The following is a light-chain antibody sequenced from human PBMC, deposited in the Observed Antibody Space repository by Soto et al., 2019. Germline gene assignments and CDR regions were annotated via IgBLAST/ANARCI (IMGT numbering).Light chain of an antibody. J-gene: IGKJ2*01. CDR3: QQYNNWPPKQYT. V-gene: IGKV3-15*01. CDR1: QSVSSN. Sequence: EIVMTQSPATLSVSPGERATLSCRASQSVSSNLAWYQHKPGQAPRLLIYGASTRATGIPARFSASGSGTAYSLTGSSLLSEDFAVYYCQQYNNWPPKQYTFGQGTKLEIK. CDR2: GAS.